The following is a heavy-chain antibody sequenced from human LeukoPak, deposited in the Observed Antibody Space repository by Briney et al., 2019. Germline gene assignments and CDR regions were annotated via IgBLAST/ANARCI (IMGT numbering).Heavy chain of an antibody. CDR2: IYYSGNT. CDR1: GFTFSDHY. CDR3: ARDDRRLASDDFDY. J-gene: IGHJ4*02. V-gene: IGHV4-38-2*02. Sequence: GSLRLSCAASGFTFSDHYMDWVRQPPGKGLEWIGSIYYSGNTYYNPSLKSRVIISVDTSKNQFSLKLSSVTAADTAVYYCARDDRRLASDDFDYWGQGTLVTVSS. D-gene: IGHD6-19*01.